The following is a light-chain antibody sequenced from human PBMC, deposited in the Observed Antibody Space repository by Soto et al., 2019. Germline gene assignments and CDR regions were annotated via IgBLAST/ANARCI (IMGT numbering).Light chain of an antibody. CDR3: QAWGTGIHVI. CDR1: SGHNGYA. CDR2: LHSDGSH. J-gene: IGLJ2*01. Sequence: QAVLTQSPSASASLGASVKLTCTLSSGHNGYAIAWHQQQPEKGPRYLMKLHSDGSHYKGDGIPDRFSGSSSGAERYLTISSLQSEDEADYYCQAWGTGIHVIFGGGTKVTVL. V-gene: IGLV4-69*01.